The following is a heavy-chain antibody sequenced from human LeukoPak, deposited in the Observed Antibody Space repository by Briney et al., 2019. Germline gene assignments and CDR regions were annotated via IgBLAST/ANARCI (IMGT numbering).Heavy chain of an antibody. CDR2: IYAGNSDT. D-gene: IGHD5-24*01. J-gene: IGHJ4*02. V-gene: IGHV5-51*01. CDR3: AILNHPDGRVY. Sequence: GESLQISCQGFGYTFTTSWIGWVRQLPGKGLEWMAIIYAGNSDTKYSPSFQGQVSISTDRSITTAYLQWSSLQASDTAIYYCAILNHPDGRVYWGQGTLVTVSS. CDR1: GYTFTTSW.